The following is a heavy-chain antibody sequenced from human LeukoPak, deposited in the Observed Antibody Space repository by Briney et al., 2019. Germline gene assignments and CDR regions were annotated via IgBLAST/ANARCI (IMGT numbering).Heavy chain of an antibody. Sequence: ASVKVSCKASGYTFTSYGISWVRQAPGQGLEWMGWINPNSDDTYYAQQFQGRVTMTRDTSISTAYMELSRLRSDDTAVYYCARVAIPLGYCSGGSCYSHFDYWGQGTLVTVSS. CDR1: GYTFTSYG. V-gene: IGHV1-2*02. J-gene: IGHJ4*02. CDR3: ARVAIPLGYCSGGSCYSHFDY. D-gene: IGHD2-15*01. CDR2: INPNSDDT.